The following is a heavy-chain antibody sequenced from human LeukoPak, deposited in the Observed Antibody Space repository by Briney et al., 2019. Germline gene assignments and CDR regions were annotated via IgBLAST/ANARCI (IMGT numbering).Heavy chain of an antibody. CDR2: ISSSSSTI. D-gene: IGHD3-3*01. CDR3: ARRGRIFGVVIIGYFDY. CDR1: GFTFSSYS. Sequence: GGSLRLSCAASGFTFSSYSMNWVRQAPGKGLEWVSYISSSSSTIYYADSVKGRFTISRDNAKNSLYLQMNSLRAEDTAVYYCARRGRIFGVVIIGYFDYWGQGTLVTVSS. J-gene: IGHJ4*02. V-gene: IGHV3-48*01.